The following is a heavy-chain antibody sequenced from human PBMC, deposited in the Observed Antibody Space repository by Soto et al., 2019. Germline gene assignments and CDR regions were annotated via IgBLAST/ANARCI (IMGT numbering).Heavy chain of an antibody. V-gene: IGHV3-23*01. CDR2: ISGSGGST. D-gene: IGHD5-12*01. Sequence: GGSLRLSCAASGFTFSSYAMSWVRQAPGKGLEWVSAISGSGGSTYYADSVKGRFTISRDNSKNTLYLQMNSLRAEDTAKYFCAREGNLGRWLQPLDFWGQGTLVTVSS. CDR3: AREGNLGRWLQPLDF. J-gene: IGHJ4*02. CDR1: GFTFSSYA.